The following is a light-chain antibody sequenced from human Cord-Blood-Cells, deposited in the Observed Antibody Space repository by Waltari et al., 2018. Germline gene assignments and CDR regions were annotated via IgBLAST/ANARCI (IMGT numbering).Light chain of an antibody. CDR1: SSDVGGYNY. CDR3: SSYAGSNNYVV. Sequence: QSALTQPPSASGSPGLSVTISCTGTSSDVGGYNYVSWYQQHPGKAPQLMIYEVSKRPSGVPDRFSGSKSGNTASLTVSGLQAEDEADYYCSSYAGSNNYVVFGGGTKLTVL. J-gene: IGLJ2*01. V-gene: IGLV2-8*01. CDR2: EVS.